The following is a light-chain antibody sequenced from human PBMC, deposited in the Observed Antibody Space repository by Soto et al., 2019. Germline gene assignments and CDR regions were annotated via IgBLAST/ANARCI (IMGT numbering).Light chain of an antibody. CDR2: DDD. CDR3: GSWDSSLSAYV. CDR1: SSNIGGNS. Sequence: QSVLTQPPSVSAAPGQKVTISCSGSSSNIGGNSVSWYHQRPGTAPKLLIYDDDKRPSGIPDRFSGSKSGTSATLGITGFQTGDEADYYCGSWDSSLSAYVFGTGTKVTVL. J-gene: IGLJ1*01. V-gene: IGLV1-51*01.